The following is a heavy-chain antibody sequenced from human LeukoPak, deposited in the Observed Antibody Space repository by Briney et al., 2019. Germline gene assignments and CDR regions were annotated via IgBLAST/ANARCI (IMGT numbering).Heavy chain of an antibody. CDR3: ARLIMVRGVIENWFDP. CDR2: IYYSGST. J-gene: IGHJ5*02. V-gene: IGHV4-39*07. CDR1: GGSISSSSYY. Sequence: SETLSLTCTVSGGSISSSSYYWGWIRQPPGKGLEWIGSIYYSGSTYYNPSLKSRVTISVDTSKNQFSLKLSSVTAADTAVYYCARLIMVRGVIENWFDPWGQGTLVTVSS. D-gene: IGHD3-10*01.